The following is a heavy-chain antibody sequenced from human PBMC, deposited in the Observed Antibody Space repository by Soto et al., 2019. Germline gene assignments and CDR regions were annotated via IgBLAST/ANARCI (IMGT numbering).Heavy chain of an antibody. CDR1: GYTFTSYH. CDR3: ARDAPPADY. CDR2: ISAYNGNT. J-gene: IGHJ4*02. V-gene: IGHV1-18*01. Sequence: QVQLVQSGAEVKKPGASVKVSCKASGYTFTSYHINWVRQAPGQGLEWMGWISAYNGNTNYAQKLQCRVTTTTDTSTSTAHMELRSLRSDDTAVYYGARDAPPADYWGQGTVVTVSS.